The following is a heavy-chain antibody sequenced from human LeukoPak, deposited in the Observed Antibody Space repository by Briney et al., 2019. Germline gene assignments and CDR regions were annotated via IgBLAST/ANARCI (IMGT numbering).Heavy chain of an antibody. CDR3: ARALYCSGGSCYSGSIDS. CDR1: GYTFTSYY. Sequence: ASVKVSCKASGYTFTSYYMHWVRQAPGQGLECMGWISAYNGNTNYAQKLQGRVTMTTDTSTSTAYMELRSLRPDDTAVYYCARALYCSGGSCYSGSIDSWGQGTLVTVSS. CDR2: ISAYNGNT. V-gene: IGHV1-18*04. D-gene: IGHD2-15*01. J-gene: IGHJ4*02.